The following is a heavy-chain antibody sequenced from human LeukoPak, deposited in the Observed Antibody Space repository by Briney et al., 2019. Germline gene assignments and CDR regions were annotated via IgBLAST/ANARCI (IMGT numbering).Heavy chain of an antibody. CDR2: IYPGDSDA. CDR1: GYSFTNYW. CDR3: ARPLLGPYYFDY. D-gene: IGHD3-10*01. J-gene: IGHJ4*02. Sequence: GESLKISCKASGYSFTNYWIAWVRQMPGKALEWVGIIYPGDSDARYSPSFQGQVTISADKSITTTYLQWSGLKASDTAIYYCARPLLGPYYFDYWGQGTLVTVSS. V-gene: IGHV5-51*01.